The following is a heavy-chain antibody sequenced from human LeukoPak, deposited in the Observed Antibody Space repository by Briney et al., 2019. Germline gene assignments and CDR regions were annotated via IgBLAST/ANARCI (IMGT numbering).Heavy chain of an antibody. CDR3: ALRLGELSSSDY. V-gene: IGHV3-30*04. CDR2: ISYDGSNK. D-gene: IGHD3-16*02. J-gene: IGHJ4*02. Sequence: GGSLRLSCAASGFTFSSYAMHWVRQAPGKGLEWVAVISYDGSNKYYADSVKGRFTISRDNSKNTLYLQMNSLRAEDTAVYYCALRLGELSSSDYWGQGTLVTVSS. CDR1: GFTFSSYA.